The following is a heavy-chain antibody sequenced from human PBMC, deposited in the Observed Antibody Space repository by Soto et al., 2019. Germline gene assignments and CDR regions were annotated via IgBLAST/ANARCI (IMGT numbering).Heavy chain of an antibody. CDR2: INPSGGST. J-gene: IGHJ4*02. CDR3: ARLSGSSGSAFGS. Sequence: GASVKVSCKASGYTFTSYYMHWVRQAPGQWLECMGIINPSGGSTSYAQKFQGRDTLTRDTSTSTVYMELSSLRSEDTALYYSARLSGSSGSAFGSWGQGPLVRVSS. V-gene: IGHV1-46*01. D-gene: IGHD3-22*01. CDR1: GYTFTSYY.